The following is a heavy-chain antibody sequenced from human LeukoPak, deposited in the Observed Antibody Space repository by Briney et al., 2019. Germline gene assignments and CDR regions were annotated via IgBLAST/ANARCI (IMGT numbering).Heavy chain of an antibody. CDR1: DGSISSDSSL. J-gene: IGHJ4*02. Sequence: SETLSLTCSVSDGSISSDSSLWGWIRQPPGKGLEWIGNIYYSGSTHYNPSLKSRVTISLDTSNNQFSLRLNSVTAADTAVYYCARRITYGRTFDYWGQGILVTVSS. V-gene: IGHV4-39*07. D-gene: IGHD2-15*01. CDR2: IYYSGST. CDR3: ARRITYGRTFDY.